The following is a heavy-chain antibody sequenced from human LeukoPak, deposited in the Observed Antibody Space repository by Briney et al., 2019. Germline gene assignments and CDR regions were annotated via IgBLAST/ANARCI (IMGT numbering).Heavy chain of an antibody. J-gene: IGHJ5*02. CDR2: ISAYNGNT. D-gene: IGHD3-10*01. V-gene: IGHV1-18*01. CDR3: ARARGDGDRLTGWFDP. CDR1: GYTFTSYG. Sequence: GASVKVSCKASGYTFTSYGISWVRQAPGQGLEWMGWISAYNGNTNYAQKLQGRVTMTTDTSTSTAYMELRSLRSDDTAVYYCARARGDGDRLTGWFDPWGQGTLVTVSS.